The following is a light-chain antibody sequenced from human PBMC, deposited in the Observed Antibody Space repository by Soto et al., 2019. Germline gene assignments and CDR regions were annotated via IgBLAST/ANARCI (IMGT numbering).Light chain of an antibody. CDR2: DVT. CDR1: SSDVGGYDH. Sequence: QSALTQPASVSGSPGQSITISCTGTSSDVGGYDHVSWYQQHPGKAPKLIIYDVTVRPSGISPRFSASKSDNTASLAVSGLQPEDEADYYCSSYTNKDTLLFGGGTKLT. CDR3: SSYTNKDTLL. V-gene: IGLV2-14*03. J-gene: IGLJ3*02.